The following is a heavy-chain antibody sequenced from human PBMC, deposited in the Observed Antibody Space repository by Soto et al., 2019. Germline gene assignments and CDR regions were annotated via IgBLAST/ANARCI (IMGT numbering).Heavy chain of an antibody. Sequence: PSETLSLTCTVSGGSISSYYWSWIRQPPGKGLEWIGYIYYSGSTNYNPSLKSRVTISVDTSKNQFSLKLSSVTAADTAVYYCARDTMSAYCGGDCYSHAFDIWGQGTMVTVSS. CDR2: IYYSGST. V-gene: IGHV4-59*01. D-gene: IGHD2-21*02. CDR3: ARDTMSAYCGGDCYSHAFDI. J-gene: IGHJ3*02. CDR1: GGSISSYY.